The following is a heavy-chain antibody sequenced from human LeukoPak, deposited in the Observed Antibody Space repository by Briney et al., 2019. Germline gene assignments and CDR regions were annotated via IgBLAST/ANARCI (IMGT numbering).Heavy chain of an antibody. CDR1: GGSISSSSYY. D-gene: IGHD2-15*01. V-gene: IGHV4-39*07. Sequence: SETLSLTCTVSGGSISSSSYYWGWIRQPPVKGLEWIGSIYYSGSTYYNPSLKSRVTISVDTSKNQFSLKLSSVTAADTAVYYCARDKGYCSGGSCYPSWFDPWGQGTLVTVSS. CDR2: IYYSGST. CDR3: ARDKGYCSGGSCYPSWFDP. J-gene: IGHJ5*02.